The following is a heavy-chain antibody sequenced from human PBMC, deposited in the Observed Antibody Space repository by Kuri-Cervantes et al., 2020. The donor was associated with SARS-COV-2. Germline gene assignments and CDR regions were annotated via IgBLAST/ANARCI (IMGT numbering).Heavy chain of an antibody. CDR1: GYTLTELS. CDR2: FDPEGGET. Sequence: ASVKVSCKVSGYTLTELSMHWVRQAPGKGLEWMGGFDPEGGETIYAQKFQGRVTMTEDTSTETTYMELSSLRSEDTAVYYCARDRVYGRGSDYWGQGTLVTVSS. D-gene: IGHD2-8*01. CDR3: ARDRVYGRGSDY. J-gene: IGHJ4*02. V-gene: IGHV1-24*01.